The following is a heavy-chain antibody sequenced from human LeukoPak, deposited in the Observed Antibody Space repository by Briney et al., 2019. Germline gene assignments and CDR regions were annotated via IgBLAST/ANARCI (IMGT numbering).Heavy chain of an antibody. CDR3: ATGEVGAPPTAFDI. CDR1: GASISSYY. J-gene: IGHJ3*02. V-gene: IGHV4-59*08. D-gene: IGHD1-26*01. Sequence: SETLSLTCTVSGASISSYYWSWIRQPPGKGLEWIGYIYYSGSTNYNPSLKSRVTISVDTSKNQFSLNLTSVTAADTALYYCATGEVGAPPTAFDIWGQGTMVTVSS. CDR2: IYYSGST.